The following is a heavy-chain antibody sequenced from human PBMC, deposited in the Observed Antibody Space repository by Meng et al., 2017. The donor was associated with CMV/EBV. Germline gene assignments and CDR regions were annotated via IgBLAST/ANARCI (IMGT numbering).Heavy chain of an antibody. D-gene: IGHD5-12*01. J-gene: IGHJ4*02. Sequence: GESLKISCAASGFTFSSYWMSWVRQAPGKGLEWVANIKQDGSEKYYVDSVKGRFTISRDNAKNSLYLQMNSLRAEDTAVYYCARDGLDIVGTISGDYFDYWGQGTLVTSPQ. CDR3: ARDGLDIVGTISGDYFDY. CDR2: IKQDGSEK. V-gene: IGHV3-7*01. CDR1: GFTFSSYW.